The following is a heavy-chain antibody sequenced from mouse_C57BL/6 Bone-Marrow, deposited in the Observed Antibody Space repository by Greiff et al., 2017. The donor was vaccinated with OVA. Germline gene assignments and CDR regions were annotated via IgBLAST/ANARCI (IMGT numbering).Heavy chain of an antibody. J-gene: IGHJ1*03. CDR3: ARHYGSSFHWYFDV. CDR1: GFNIKNTY. Sequence: VQLKESVAELVRPGASVKLSCTASGFNIKNTYMHWVKQRPEQGLAWIGRIDPANGNTKYAPKFQGKATITADTSSNTAYLQLSSLTSEDTAIYYCARHYGSSFHWYFDVWGTGTTVTVSS. V-gene: IGHV14-3*01. D-gene: IGHD1-1*01. CDR2: IDPANGNT.